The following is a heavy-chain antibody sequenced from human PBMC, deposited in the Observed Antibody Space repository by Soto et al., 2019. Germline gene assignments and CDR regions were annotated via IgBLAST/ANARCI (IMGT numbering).Heavy chain of an antibody. J-gene: IGHJ3*02. D-gene: IGHD6-13*01. CDR2: INPISGFA. Sequence: ASVKVSCKASGYTFTAHYIQWVRQAPGQGLEWMGWINPISGFANYAQKFQGRVTLTRDTSISTVYLDLSRLLSDDTAVYYCARERFSSSRWREAFDIWGQGTLVTVSS. V-gene: IGHV1-2*02. CDR3: ARERFSSSRWREAFDI. CDR1: GYTFTAHY.